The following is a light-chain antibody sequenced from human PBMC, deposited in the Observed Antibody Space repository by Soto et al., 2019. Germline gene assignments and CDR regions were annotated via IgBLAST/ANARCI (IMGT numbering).Light chain of an antibody. Sequence: QSVLTQPASVSGSPGQSITISCTGISSDVGSYNLVSWYQQHPGKAPKLMIYEGSKRPSGVSNRYSGSKSGNTASLTISGLQAEDEADYYCCSYAGSGTVVFGGGTKLTVL. CDR3: CSYAGSGTVV. J-gene: IGLJ2*01. CDR2: EGS. V-gene: IGLV2-23*01. CDR1: SSDVGSYNL.